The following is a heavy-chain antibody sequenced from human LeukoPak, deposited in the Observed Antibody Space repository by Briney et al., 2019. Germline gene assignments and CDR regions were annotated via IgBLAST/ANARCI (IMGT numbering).Heavy chain of an antibody. CDR1: GHTFSSYW. D-gene: IGHD3-22*01. V-gene: IGHV5-51*01. CDR3: ATTPYHSSNGYPDY. CDR2: IYPDASDI. J-gene: IGHJ4*02. Sequence: GESLKISCKNSGHTFSSYWTGWARQMPGKGLEWMGIIYPDASDIRYSPSFQGQVTISADKSINTAYLQWSSLKASDTAIHYCATTPYHSSNGYPDYWGQGTPVTVSS.